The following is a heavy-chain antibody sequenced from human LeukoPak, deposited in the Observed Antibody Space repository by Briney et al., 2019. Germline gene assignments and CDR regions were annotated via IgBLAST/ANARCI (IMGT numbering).Heavy chain of an antibody. V-gene: IGHV3-23*01. D-gene: IGHD3-16*01. CDR2: ISGRGGST. Sequence: GGSLRLSCAASGFTFSSYAMSWVRQAPGKGLEWVSAISGRGGSTYYADSVKGRFTISRDNSKNTLYLQMNSLRAEDTAVYYCAKGGMTLGYYYYMDVWGKGTTVTVSS. J-gene: IGHJ6*03. CDR3: AKGGMTLGYYYYMDV. CDR1: GFTFSSYA.